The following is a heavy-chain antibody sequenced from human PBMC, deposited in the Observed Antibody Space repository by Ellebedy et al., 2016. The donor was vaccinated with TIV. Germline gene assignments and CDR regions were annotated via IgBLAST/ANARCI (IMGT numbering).Heavy chain of an antibody. J-gene: IGHJ5*02. D-gene: IGHD4-17*01. CDR1: GFTFSNYA. CDR2: ITGSGRNT. V-gene: IGHV3-23*01. CDR3: AKSLGKGEYSSVS. Sequence: PGGSLRLSCAASGFTFSNYAMTWVRQAPGQGLEWVSVITGSGRNTYYADSVKGRFTISRDNSKNMVYLQMNSLRVEDTAVYYCAKSLGKGEYSSVSWGQGILVTVSS.